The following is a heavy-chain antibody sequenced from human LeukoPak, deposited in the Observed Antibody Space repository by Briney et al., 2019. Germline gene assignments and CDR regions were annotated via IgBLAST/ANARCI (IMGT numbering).Heavy chain of an antibody. CDR2: ISSSSSYI. Sequence: GGALSLSCAASGFTFSSYSMNWVRQAPGKGLEWVSSISSSSSYIYYADLVKGRCTISRDNAKNSLYLQMNSLRAEDTAVYYCARTIATGHFQHWGQGTLVTVSS. V-gene: IGHV3-21*01. CDR1: GFTFSSYS. D-gene: IGHD3-9*01. J-gene: IGHJ1*01. CDR3: ARTIATGHFQH.